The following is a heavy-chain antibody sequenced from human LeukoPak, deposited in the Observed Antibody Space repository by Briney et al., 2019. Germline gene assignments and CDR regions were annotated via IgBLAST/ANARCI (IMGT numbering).Heavy chain of an antibody. D-gene: IGHD6-13*01. CDR3: TRDTGYSSSWYLDY. J-gene: IGHJ4*02. Sequence: GGSLRLSCTASGFTFGDYAMSWVRQAPGKGLEWVGFIRSKAYGWTTEYAASVKGRFTISRDDSKSIAYLQMNSLKTEDTAVYYCTRDTGYSSSWYLDYWGQGTLVTVSS. CDR1: GFTFGDYA. CDR2: IRSKAYGWTT. V-gene: IGHV3-49*04.